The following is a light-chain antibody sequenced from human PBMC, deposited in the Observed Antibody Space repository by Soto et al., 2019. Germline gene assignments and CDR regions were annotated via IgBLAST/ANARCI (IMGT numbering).Light chain of an antibody. V-gene: IGKV1-5*03. CDR3: QQHSNYPIT. Sequence: DIQMTQSPSTLSASVGDRVTITCRASRNIGSWLACYQQKAGKAPNLLIYRASILETGVPSRFTDSASGTEFTLTISSLQPDDFATYYCQQHSNYPITFGGGTKVDIK. J-gene: IGKJ4*01. CDR2: RAS. CDR1: RNIGSW.